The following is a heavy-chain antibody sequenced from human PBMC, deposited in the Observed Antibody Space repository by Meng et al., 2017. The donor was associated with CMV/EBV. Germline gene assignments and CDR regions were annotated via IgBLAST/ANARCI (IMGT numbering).Heavy chain of an antibody. J-gene: IGHJ5*02. D-gene: IGHD6-6*01. V-gene: IGHV5-51*01. CDR2: IYPGDSDT. Sequence: GESLKISCKGSGYTFTSYWIVWVRQMPGKGLEWMGLIYPGDSDTKYSPSFQGQVTISADKSISTAYLQWSSLKVSDTAIYYGARRRSSSRWFDPWGQGTQVTVSS. CDR1: GYTFTSYW. CDR3: ARRRSSSRWFDP.